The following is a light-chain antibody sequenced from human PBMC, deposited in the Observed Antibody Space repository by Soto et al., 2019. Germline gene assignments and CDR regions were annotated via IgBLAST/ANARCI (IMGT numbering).Light chain of an antibody. CDR1: QSVLYNSNNKNY. J-gene: IGKJ2*01. V-gene: IGKV4-1*01. CDR2: WAS. CDR3: QQYYSIPYT. Sequence: DIVMTQSPDSLAVSLGERATINCKSSQSVLYNSNNKNYLAWYQQKPGHTPKLLIYWASMRESGVPDRFSGSGSGTDFTLTISSLQAEDVAVYYRQQYYSIPYTFGQGTKLEIK.